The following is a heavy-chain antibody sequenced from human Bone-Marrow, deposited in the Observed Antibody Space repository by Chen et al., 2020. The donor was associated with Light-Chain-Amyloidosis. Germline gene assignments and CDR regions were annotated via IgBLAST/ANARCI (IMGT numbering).Heavy chain of an antibody. V-gene: IGHV1-2*04. CDR1: GYTFTDFY. CDR2: INPDTGGT. D-gene: IGHD3-10*01. J-gene: IGHJ6*02. Sequence: QVQMVQSGAEVKEPGASIKDSCKTSGYTFTDFYIHWVRQAPGQGLEWMAWINPDTGGTRYAQKFQGWITVTRETSTRTVYMELSRLRSGDTAVYYCAKDSEIRGLIYAMNVCGQGTTVNVSS. CDR3: AKDSEIRGLIYAMNV.